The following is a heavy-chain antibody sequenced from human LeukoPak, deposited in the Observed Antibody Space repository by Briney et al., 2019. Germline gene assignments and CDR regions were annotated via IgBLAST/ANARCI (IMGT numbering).Heavy chain of an antibody. J-gene: IGHJ4*02. CDR2: ISYDGSNK. V-gene: IGHV3-30-3*01. D-gene: IGHD5-12*01. Sequence: GGSLRLSCAASGFTFSSYAMHWVRQAPGKGLEWVAVISYDGSNKYYADSVKGRFTISRDNSKNTLYLQMGSLRAEDTAVYYCARDQYSGYDLYYFDYWGQGTLVTVSS. CDR1: GFTFSSYA. CDR3: ARDQYSGYDLYYFDY.